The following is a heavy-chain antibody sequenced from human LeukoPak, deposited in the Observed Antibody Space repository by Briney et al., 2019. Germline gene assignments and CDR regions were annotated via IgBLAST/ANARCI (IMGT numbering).Heavy chain of an antibody. CDR2: ISAYNGNT. D-gene: IGHD3-22*01. CDR3: ARDGYYYDSSGYYQGAFDI. Sequence: ASVKVSCKASGYTFTSYGISWVGQAPGQGLEWMGWISAYNGNTNYAQKLQGRVTMTTDTSTSTAYMELRSLRSDDTAVYYCARDGYYYDSSGYYQGAFDIWGQGTMVTVSS. V-gene: IGHV1-18*01. J-gene: IGHJ3*02. CDR1: GYTFTSYG.